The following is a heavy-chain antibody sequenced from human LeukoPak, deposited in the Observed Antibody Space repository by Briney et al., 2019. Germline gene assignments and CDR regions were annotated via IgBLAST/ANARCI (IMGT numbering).Heavy chain of an antibody. CDR1: GGSFSGYY. J-gene: IGHJ4*02. CDR3: ARHRKGRTFDY. CDR2: INHSGST. Sequence: SETLSLTCAVYGGSFSGYYWSWIRQPPGKGLEWIGEINHSGSTNYNPSLKSRVTISVDTSKNQFSLKLSSVTAADTAVYYCARHRKGRTFDYWGQGTLVTVSS. V-gene: IGHV4-34*01.